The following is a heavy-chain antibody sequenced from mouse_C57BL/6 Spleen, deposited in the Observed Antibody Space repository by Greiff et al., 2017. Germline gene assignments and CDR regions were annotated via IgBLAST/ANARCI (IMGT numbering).Heavy chain of an antibody. CDR1: GYTFTDYY. CDR2: INPNNGGT. V-gene: IGHV1-26*01. CDR3: ARDSRTRLDY. J-gene: IGHJ2*01. D-gene: IGHD1-1*01. Sequence: VQLQQSGPELVKPGASVKISCKASGYTFTDYYMNWVKQSHGKSLEWIGDINPNNGGTSYNQKFKGKATLTVDKSSSTAYMELRSLTSEDSAVYYCARDSRTRLDYWGQGTTLTVSS.